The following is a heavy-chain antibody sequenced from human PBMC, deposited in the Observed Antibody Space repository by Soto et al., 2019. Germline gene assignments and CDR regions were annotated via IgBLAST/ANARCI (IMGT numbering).Heavy chain of an antibody. J-gene: IGHJ6*02. V-gene: IGHV1-2*04. CDR3: ARALATVRGGLYPPYAMDV. D-gene: IGHD4-17*01. CDR2: INPNSGGT. CDR1: GYTFTGYY. Sequence: ASVKVACKASGYTFTGYYMHWVRQAPGQGLEWMGWINPNSGGTNYAQKFQGWVTMTRDTSISTAYMELSRLRSDDTAVYYCARALATVRGGLYPPYAMDVFGQGTMLTLSS.